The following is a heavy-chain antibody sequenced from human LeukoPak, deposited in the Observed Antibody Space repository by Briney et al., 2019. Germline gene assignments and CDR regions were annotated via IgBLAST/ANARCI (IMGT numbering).Heavy chain of an antibody. CDR3: ARDLDPRTGTNYDILTGYEWAFDI. CDR2: ISYDGSNK. Sequence: GGSLRLSCAASGFTFSSYAMHWVRQALGKGLEWVAVISYDGSNKYYADSVKGRFTISRDNSKNTLYLQMNSLRAEDTAVYYCARDLDPRTGTNYDILTGYEWAFDIWGQGTMVTVSS. D-gene: IGHD3-9*01. J-gene: IGHJ3*02. CDR1: GFTFSSYA. V-gene: IGHV3-30*04.